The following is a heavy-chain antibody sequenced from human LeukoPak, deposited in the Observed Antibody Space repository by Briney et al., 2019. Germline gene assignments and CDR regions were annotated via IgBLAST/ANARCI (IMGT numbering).Heavy chain of an antibody. CDR2: ISYDGSNK. V-gene: IGHV3-30-3*01. CDR3: ARDLELELKYYYYGMDV. CDR1: GFTFSSYA. J-gene: IGHJ6*02. D-gene: IGHD1-7*01. Sequence: PGGSLRLSCAASGFTFSSYAMHWVRQAPGKGLEWVAVISYDGSNKYYADSVKGRFTISRDNSKNTLYLQMNSLRAEDTAVYYYARDLELELKYYYYGMDVWGQGTTVTVSS.